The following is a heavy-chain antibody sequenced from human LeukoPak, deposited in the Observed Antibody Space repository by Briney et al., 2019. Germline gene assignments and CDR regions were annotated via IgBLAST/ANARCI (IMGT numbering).Heavy chain of an antibody. CDR3: AKDVLRLNYGYFDL. Sequence: GGSLRLSCAASGFTLINYAMSWVRQGPGKGPEWVAGISYSSGSIYYLGSVKGRFTISRDNSRNTLYLQMNSLRAEDTAVYYCAKDVLRLNYGYFDLWGRGTLVSVSS. J-gene: IGHJ2*01. D-gene: IGHD3-16*01. CDR2: ISYSSGSI. CDR1: GFTLINYA. V-gene: IGHV3-23*01.